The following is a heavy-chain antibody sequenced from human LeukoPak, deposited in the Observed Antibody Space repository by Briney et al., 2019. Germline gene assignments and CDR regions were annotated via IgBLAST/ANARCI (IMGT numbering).Heavy chain of an antibody. J-gene: IGHJ3*01. Sequence: GGSLRLSCAGSGFIFSNYGMNWVRQAPGEGLEWVAGIGGTGLSIDYTASVKGRFTISRDNSRNTLYLQMNSLRSEDTAIYYCVKERMLWFGELSAFDVWGQGTVVTVSS. D-gene: IGHD3-10*01. CDR1: GFIFSNYG. CDR3: VKERMLWFGELSAFDV. CDR2: IGGTGLSI. V-gene: IGHV3-23*01.